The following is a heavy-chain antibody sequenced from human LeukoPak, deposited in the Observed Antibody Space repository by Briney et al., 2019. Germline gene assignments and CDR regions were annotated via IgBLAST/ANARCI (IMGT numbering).Heavy chain of an antibody. CDR2: INHSGNT. Sequence: SETLSLTCAVYGGSFSGYYWNWIRQSPGKGLEWIGEINHSGNTNYNPDLKSRITISVDTSKNQFSLKLTAVTDTGTVVYYCARGSRGRSRRPPGAFDIWGQGTMVTVSS. V-gene: IGHV4-34*01. CDR3: ARGSRGRSRRPPGAFDI. J-gene: IGHJ3*02. D-gene: IGHD6-13*01. CDR1: GGSFSGYY.